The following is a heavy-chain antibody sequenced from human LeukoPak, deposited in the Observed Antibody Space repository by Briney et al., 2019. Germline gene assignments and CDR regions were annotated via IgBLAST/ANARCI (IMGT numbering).Heavy chain of an antibody. Sequence: ASVKVSCTASGYTFTSYGISWVRQAPGQGLEWMGWISAYNGNTNYAQTLQGRVTMTTDTSTSTAYMELRSLRSDDTAVYYCARVLGGGSYHDYWGQGTLVTVSS. D-gene: IGHD1-26*01. J-gene: IGHJ4*02. V-gene: IGHV1-18*01. CDR1: GYTFTSYG. CDR2: ISAYNGNT. CDR3: ARVLGGGSYHDY.